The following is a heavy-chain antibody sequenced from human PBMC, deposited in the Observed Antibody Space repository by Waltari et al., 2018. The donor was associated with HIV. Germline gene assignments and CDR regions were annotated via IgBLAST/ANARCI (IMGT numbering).Heavy chain of an antibody. CDR1: GYPFDGYG. J-gene: IGHJ4*02. V-gene: IGHV1-18*01. CDR2: INCYNGDT. Sequence: VQLVQSGAEVKKPGDSVKVSCKASGYPFDGYGISWVRQAPGQGLEWMGWINCYNGDTNFAQNFQGRVTMTTDKSTATAYMDLRSLRSDDTAVYYCARDRSNSDYWGQG. CDR3: ARDRSNSDY. D-gene: IGHD1-26*01.